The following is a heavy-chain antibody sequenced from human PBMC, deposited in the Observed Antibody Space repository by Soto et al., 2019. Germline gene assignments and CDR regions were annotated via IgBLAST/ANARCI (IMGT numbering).Heavy chain of an antibody. CDR3: ARESWYYFDY. J-gene: IGHJ4*02. CDR2: TYYSSKWYN. CDR1: GDSVSGNSAA. V-gene: IGHV6-1*01. D-gene: IGHD6-13*01. Sequence: QTLSLTCAISGDSVSGNSAASNWIRQSPSRGVEWLGRTYYSSKWYNDHAPSAKSRITINPHTPKNPSSLQLNSVAPEGTAVYYYARESWYYFDYWGQGTLVTVSS.